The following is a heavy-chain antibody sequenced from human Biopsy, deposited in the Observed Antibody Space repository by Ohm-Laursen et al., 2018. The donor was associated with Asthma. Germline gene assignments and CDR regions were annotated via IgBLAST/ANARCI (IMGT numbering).Heavy chain of an antibody. Sequence: SSVKVSCKASGDSFSNYAISWVRQAPGQGLEWMGGLIPVLGTPDHAQMFEGRVTITADESTSTAYMELSSLSSEDTAAYYCARGYSGSDRIVYYYSGLEIWGQGTTVTVSS. J-gene: IGHJ6*02. CDR2: LIPVLGTP. D-gene: IGHD5-12*01. CDR3: ARGYSGSDRIVYYYSGLEI. V-gene: IGHV1-69*01. CDR1: GDSFSNYA.